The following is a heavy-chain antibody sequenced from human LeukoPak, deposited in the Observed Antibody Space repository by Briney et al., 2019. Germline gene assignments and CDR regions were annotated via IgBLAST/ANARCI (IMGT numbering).Heavy chain of an antibody. D-gene: IGHD3-3*01. V-gene: IGHV3-23*01. CDR3: AKWMVRNDFWSGAFDI. Sequence: GGSLRLSCAASGFTFNSYSMGWVRQAPGQGLEWVSAVSGSAYSKYYADSVKGRFTISRDNSKNTLYLQMNSLRAEDTAVYFCAKWMVRNDFWSGAFDIWGQGTMVTVSS. J-gene: IGHJ3*02. CDR2: VSGSAYSK. CDR1: GFTFNSYS.